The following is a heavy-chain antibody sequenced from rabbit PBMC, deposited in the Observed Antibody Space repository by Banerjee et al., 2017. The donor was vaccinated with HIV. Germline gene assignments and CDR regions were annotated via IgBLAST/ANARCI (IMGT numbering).Heavy chain of an antibody. Sequence: QEQLEEYGGGLVKPEGSLTLTCKASGFDLSSAYYMCWVRQAPGKGLELIACIVSSSGSTRYASWVNGRFTISRSTSLNTVDLKMTSLTAADTATYFCARDGYPGYGYPNLWGQGTLVTVS. D-gene: IGHD7-1*01. CDR2: IVSSSGST. CDR3: ARDGYPGYGYPNL. J-gene: IGHJ4*01. CDR1: GFDLSSAYY. V-gene: IGHV1S43*01.